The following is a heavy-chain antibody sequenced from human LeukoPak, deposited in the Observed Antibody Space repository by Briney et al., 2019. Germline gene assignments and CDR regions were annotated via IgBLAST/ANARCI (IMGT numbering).Heavy chain of an antibody. J-gene: IGHJ4*02. V-gene: IGHV3-23*01. D-gene: IGHD3-9*01. Sequence: GGSLRLSCAASGFTFSSYAMSWVRQAPGKGLEWDSAISGSGGSTYYADSVKGRFTISRDNSKNTLYLQMNSLRAEDTAVYFFAKPGRAYDILTGYYTLGFDYWGQGTLVTVSS. CDR3: AKPGRAYDILTGYYTLGFDY. CDR2: ISGSGGST. CDR1: GFTFSSYA.